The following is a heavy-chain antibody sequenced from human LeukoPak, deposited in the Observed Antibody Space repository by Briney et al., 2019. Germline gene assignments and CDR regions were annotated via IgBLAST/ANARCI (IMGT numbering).Heavy chain of an antibody. V-gene: IGHV1-2*02. CDR1: GYTFTAYY. Sequence: ASMKVSCKASGYTFTAYYMHWVRQAPGEGLEWMGWINPNSGATNYAQKFQGRVTMTRDTSISTAYMEVSRLRSDDTAVYYCARVRYRLAETYIDYWGQGTLVTVSS. CDR3: ARVRYRLAETYIDY. J-gene: IGHJ4*02. D-gene: IGHD3-16*01. CDR2: INPNSGAT.